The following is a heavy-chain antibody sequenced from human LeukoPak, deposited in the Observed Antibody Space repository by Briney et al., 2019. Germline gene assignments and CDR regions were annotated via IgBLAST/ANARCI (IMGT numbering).Heavy chain of an antibody. CDR2: MNPNSGNT. CDR3: ARGLQRAYYDLWSGYTTSNWFDP. V-gene: IGHV1-8*01. J-gene: IGHJ5*02. D-gene: IGHD3-3*01. Sequence: ASVKVSCKASGYTFTSYDINWVRQATGQGLEWMGWMNPNSGNTGYAQKFQGRVTMTRNTSISTAYMELSSLRSEDTAVYYCARGLQRAYYDLWSGYTTSNWFDPWGQGTLVTVSS. CDR1: GYTFTSYD.